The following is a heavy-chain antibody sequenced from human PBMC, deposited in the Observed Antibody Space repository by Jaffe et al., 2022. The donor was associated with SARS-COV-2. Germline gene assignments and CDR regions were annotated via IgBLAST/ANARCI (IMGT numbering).Heavy chain of an antibody. J-gene: IGHJ4*02. Sequence: EVQLVESGGGLVQPGGSLRLSCAASGFTFSSYWMSWVRQAPGKGLEWVANIKQDGSEKYYVDSVKGRFTISRDNAKNSLYLQMNSLRAEDTAVYYCARDRLAAADDYFDYWGQGTLVTVSS. V-gene: IGHV3-7*01. CDR2: IKQDGSEK. D-gene: IGHD6-13*01. CDR1: GFTFSSYW. CDR3: ARDRLAAADDYFDY.